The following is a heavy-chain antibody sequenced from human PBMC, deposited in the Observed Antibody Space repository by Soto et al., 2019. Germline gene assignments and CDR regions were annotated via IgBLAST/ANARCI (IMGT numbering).Heavy chain of an antibody. D-gene: IGHD3-10*01. Sequence: GGSLILSCAASGFTFDDYAMHWVRQAPGKGLEWVSLISGDGGSTYYADSVKGRFTISRDNSKNSLYLQMNSLRTEDTALYYCAKGIALIYGSGSYYYWGQGTLVTVSS. CDR2: ISGDGGST. V-gene: IGHV3-43*02. J-gene: IGHJ4*02. CDR1: GFTFDDYA. CDR3: AKGIALIYGSGSYYY.